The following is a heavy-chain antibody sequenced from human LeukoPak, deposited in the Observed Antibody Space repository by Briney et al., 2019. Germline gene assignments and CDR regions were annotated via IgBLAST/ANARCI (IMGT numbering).Heavy chain of an antibody. CDR3: ARPPSCHYYSFYMAV. Sequence: KPSETLSLTCAVYGGSFSGYYWSWIRQPPGKGLEWIGSIYYSGSSYSSPSLKSRVTISIDTSKNQLSLRLSSVTAADTAVYYLARPPSCHYYSFYMAVGGKGTRVTVSS. D-gene: IGHD2-15*01. CDR2: IYYSGSS. J-gene: IGHJ6*03. CDR1: GGSFSGYY. V-gene: IGHV4-34*01.